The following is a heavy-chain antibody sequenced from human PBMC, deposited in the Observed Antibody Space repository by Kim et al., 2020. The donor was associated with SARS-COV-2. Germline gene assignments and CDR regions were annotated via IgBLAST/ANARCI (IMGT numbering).Heavy chain of an antibody. CDR2: INPSGGST. CDR3: ARDCGILTGYYMYYYYGMDV. J-gene: IGHJ6*02. D-gene: IGHD3-9*01. CDR1: GYTFTSYY. Sequence: ASVKVSCKASGYTFTSYYMHWVRQAPGQGLEWMGIINPSGGSTSYAQKFQGRVTMTRDTSTSTVYMELSSLRSEDTAVYYCARDCGILTGYYMYYYYGMDVWGQGTTVTVSS. V-gene: IGHV1-46*01.